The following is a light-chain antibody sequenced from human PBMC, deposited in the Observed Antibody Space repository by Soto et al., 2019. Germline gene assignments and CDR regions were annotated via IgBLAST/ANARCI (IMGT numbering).Light chain of an antibody. J-gene: IGKJ1*01. Sequence: DIQMNQSPSSLSASVGDRVTITCRASQSISSFLNWYQQKPGKAPKLLIFAASSLQSGVPSRFSGSESGTDFTLTISSLQPEDFATYYCQQSYSTLWTFGQGTKVDVK. CDR1: QSISSF. V-gene: IGKV1-39*01. CDR3: QQSYSTLWT. CDR2: AAS.